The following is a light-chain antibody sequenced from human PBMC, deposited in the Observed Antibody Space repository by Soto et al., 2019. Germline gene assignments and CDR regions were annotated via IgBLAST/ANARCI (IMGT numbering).Light chain of an antibody. J-gene: IGLJ3*02. CDR3: RSYTSSNTWV. CDR1: SSDVGGYNY. Sequence: QSALTQPPSVSGSPGQSITISCTGTSSDVGGYNYVSWYQQHPGKAPKLMIYEDSNRPSGVSDRFSVSKSGNTASLTISGLQAEDVDNYYCRSYTSSNTWVFGGGTKLTV. V-gene: IGLV2-14*01. CDR2: EDS.